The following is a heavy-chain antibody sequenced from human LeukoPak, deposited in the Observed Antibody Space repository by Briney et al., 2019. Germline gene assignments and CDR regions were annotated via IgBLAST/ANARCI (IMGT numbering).Heavy chain of an antibody. CDR1: GFTFSNAW. D-gene: IGHD3-3*01. CDR3: TTAYYDFWSGYYLGL. J-gene: IGHJ4*02. CDR2: IKSKTDGGTT. V-gene: IGHV3-15*01. Sequence: GGSLRFSCAASGFTFSNAWMSWVRQAPGKGLEWVGRIKSKTDGGTTDYAAPVKGRFTISRDDSKNTLYLQMNSLKTEDTAVYYCTTAYYDFWSGYYLGLWGQGTLVTVSS.